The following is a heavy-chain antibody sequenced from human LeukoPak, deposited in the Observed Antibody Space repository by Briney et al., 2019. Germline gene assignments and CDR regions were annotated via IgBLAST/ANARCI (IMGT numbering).Heavy chain of an antibody. CDR3: ASRIAAAGTGRGYFDY. D-gene: IGHD6-13*01. Sequence: SETLSLTCTVSGGSISSYYWSWIRQPPGKGLEWIGYIYYSGSTNYNPSLKSRVTISVDTSKNQFSLKLSSMTAADTAVYYCASRIAAAGTGRGYFDYWGQGTLVTISS. CDR2: IYYSGST. J-gene: IGHJ4*02. CDR1: GGSISSYY. V-gene: IGHV4-59*01.